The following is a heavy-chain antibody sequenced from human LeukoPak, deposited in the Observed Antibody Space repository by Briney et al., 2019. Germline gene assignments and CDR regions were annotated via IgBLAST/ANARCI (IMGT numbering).Heavy chain of an antibody. Sequence: KPSETLSLTCTVSGGSISGYYWSWVRQPLGKGLEWIGYIYYSGSTNYNPSLKSRVTISVDTSKNQFSLKLSSVTAADTAVYYCARSASSGYYFSDFDYWGQGTLVTVSS. CDR1: GGSISGYY. CDR3: ARSASSGYYFSDFDY. CDR2: IYYSGST. D-gene: IGHD3-22*01. V-gene: IGHV4-59*01. J-gene: IGHJ4*02.